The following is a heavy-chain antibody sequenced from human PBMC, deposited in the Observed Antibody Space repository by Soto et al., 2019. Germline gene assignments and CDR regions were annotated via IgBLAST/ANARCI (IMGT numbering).Heavy chain of an antibody. D-gene: IGHD6-25*01. CDR3: ARDPTSSGLPLDAAFDY. CDR1: GFTFSSYS. V-gene: IGHV3-21*01. Sequence: GGSLRLSCAASGFTFSSYSMNWVRQAPGKGLEWVSSISSSSSYIHYADSVKGRFTSSRDNAKNSLYLQMNSLRAEDTAVYYCARDPTSSGLPLDAAFDYWGQGTLVTVSS. CDR2: ISSSSSYI. J-gene: IGHJ4*02.